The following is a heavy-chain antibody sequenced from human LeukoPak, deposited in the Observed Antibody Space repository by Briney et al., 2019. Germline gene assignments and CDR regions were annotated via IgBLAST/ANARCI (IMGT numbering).Heavy chain of an antibody. D-gene: IGHD6-13*01. CDR1: GFTVSSNY. Sequence: PGGSLRLSCAASGFTVSSNYMTWVRQAPGKGLEWVSVIYTGGSTYYADSVKGRFTISRDNSKNTVYLQMNSLRAEDTAVYYCATMWLGIAASRNFDYWGQGTLVTVSS. V-gene: IGHV3-66*01. J-gene: IGHJ4*02. CDR2: IYTGGST. CDR3: ATMWLGIAASRNFDY.